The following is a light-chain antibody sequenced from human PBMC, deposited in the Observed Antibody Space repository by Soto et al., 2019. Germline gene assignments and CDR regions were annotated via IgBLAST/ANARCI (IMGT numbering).Light chain of an antibody. Sequence: DIQMTQSPSSLSASVGDRVTITCRASQSISSYLNWYQQKPGKAPKLLIYAASSLQSGVPSRFSGSGSGTEFTLTISSLQPEDFATYYRQQLNSYPITFGQGTRLEIK. J-gene: IGKJ5*01. CDR2: AAS. CDR1: QSISSY. V-gene: IGKV1-39*01. CDR3: QQLNSYPIT.